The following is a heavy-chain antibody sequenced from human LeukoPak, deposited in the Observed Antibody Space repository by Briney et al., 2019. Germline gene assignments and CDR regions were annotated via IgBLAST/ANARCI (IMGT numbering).Heavy chain of an antibody. CDR2: IYSGGST. D-gene: IGHD1-26*01. Sequence: GGTLRLSCAASGFTVSSNYMSWVRQAPGKGLEWVSVIYSGGSTYYADSVKGRFTISRDNSKNTLYLQMNSLRAEDTAVYYCARDLIVGATRRDYWGQGTLVTVSS. J-gene: IGHJ4*02. V-gene: IGHV3-66*01. CDR1: GFTVSSNY. CDR3: ARDLIVGATRRDY.